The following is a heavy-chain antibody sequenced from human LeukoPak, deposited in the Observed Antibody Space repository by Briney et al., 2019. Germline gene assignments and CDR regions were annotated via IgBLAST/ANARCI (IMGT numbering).Heavy chain of an antibody. CDR2: ISSTSAII. CDR1: RFTFSDSG. V-gene: IGHV3-48*01. CDR3: ARDRWLDY. D-gene: IGHD5-24*01. Sequence: HPGGSLRLSCAASRFTFSDSGMNWVRQAPGKGLEWVSYISSTSAIIYYADSVKGRFTISRDNAKHSVYLQMNSLRAEDTAVYYCARDRWLDYWGQGTLVTVSS. J-gene: IGHJ4*02.